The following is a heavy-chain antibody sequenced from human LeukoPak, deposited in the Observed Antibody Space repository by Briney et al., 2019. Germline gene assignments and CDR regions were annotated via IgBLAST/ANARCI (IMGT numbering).Heavy chain of an antibody. CDR1: GFTFSSYW. V-gene: IGHV3-74*01. J-gene: IGHJ3*01. D-gene: IGHD1-26*01. Sequence: GGSLRLSCAASGFTFSSYWMHWVRQAPGKGLVWVSRINTDGSSTNYADSVRGRFTVSRDNAKNTLYLQMSSLRVEDTAVYYCARVIGWDEPFDLWGHGTLVTVSS. CDR2: INTDGSST. CDR3: ARVIGWDEPFDL.